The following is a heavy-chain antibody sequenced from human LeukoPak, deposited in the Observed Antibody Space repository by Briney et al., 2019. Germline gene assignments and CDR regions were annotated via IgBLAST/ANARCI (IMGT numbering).Heavy chain of an antibody. V-gene: IGHV3-48*03. D-gene: IGHD6-25*01. CDR3: AREAAYYFDY. CDR2: ISSSGDTI. CDR1: GFTFSSYE. J-gene: IGHJ4*02. Sequence: GGSPRLSCAASGFTFSSYEMHWVRQAPGKGLEWVSYISSSGDTIYYADFVKGRFTISRDNAKNSLYLQMNSLRAEDTAVYYCAREAAYYFDYWGQGTLVTVSS.